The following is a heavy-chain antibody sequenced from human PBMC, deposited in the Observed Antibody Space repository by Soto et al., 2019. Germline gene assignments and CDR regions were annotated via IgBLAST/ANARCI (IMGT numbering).Heavy chain of an antibody. CDR2: IIPILGIA. CDR1: GGTFSSYT. CDR3: ARAGGDIILTGQYYYYYMDV. Sequence: SVKVSCKASGGTFSSYTISWVRQAPGQGLEWMGRIIPILGIANYAQKFQGRVTITADKSTSTAYMELSSLSFEDTAVYYCARAGGDIILTGQYYYYYMDVWGKGTTVTVSS. V-gene: IGHV1-69*02. J-gene: IGHJ6*03. D-gene: IGHD3-9*01.